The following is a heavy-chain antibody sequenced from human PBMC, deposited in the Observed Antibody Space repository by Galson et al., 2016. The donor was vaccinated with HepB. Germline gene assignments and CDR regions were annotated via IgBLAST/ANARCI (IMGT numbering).Heavy chain of an antibody. J-gene: IGHJ4*02. CDR2: IRSKANSYAT. V-gene: IGHV3-73*01. D-gene: IGHD1-26*01. CDR3: GRGLPRMPIDY. CDR1: GFTFSDSA. Sequence: SLRLSCAASGFTFSDSAMHWVRQASGKGLEWVGRIRSKANSYATAYGASAKGRFTISRDDSENTAYLQMNSLKAEDTAVYYCGRGLPRMPIDYWGQGTLVSVSS.